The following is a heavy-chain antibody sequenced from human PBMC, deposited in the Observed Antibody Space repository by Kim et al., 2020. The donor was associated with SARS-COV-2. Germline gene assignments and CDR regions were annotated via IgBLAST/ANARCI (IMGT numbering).Heavy chain of an antibody. CDR2: IRSDSSYI. D-gene: IGHD2-21*01. CDR1: GVTFSTYG. CDR3: LKGGWGWIWDY. V-gene: IGHV3-21*01. J-gene: IGHJ4*02. Sequence: GGSLRLSCAASGVTFSTYGMNWVRQAPGKGLEWVSFIRSDSSYIYYADSVKGRFTISRDNAKNSLNLQMNSLKAEDTAVYYCLKGGWGWIWDYWGQGTLVTVSS.